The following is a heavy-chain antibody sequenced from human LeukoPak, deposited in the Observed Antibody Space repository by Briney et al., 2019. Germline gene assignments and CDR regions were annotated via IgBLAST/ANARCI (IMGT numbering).Heavy chain of an antibody. CDR3: ARQRIKRYCSSTSCHLGPAAFDY. Sequence: PSETLSLTCAVYGGSFSGYYWSWIRQPPGKGLEWIGEINHSGSTNYNPSLKSRVTISVDTSKNQFSLKLSSVTAADTAVYYCARQRIKRYCSSTSCHLGPAAFDYWGQGTLVTVSS. CDR1: GGSFSGYY. J-gene: IGHJ4*02. CDR2: INHSGST. V-gene: IGHV4-34*01. D-gene: IGHD2-2*01.